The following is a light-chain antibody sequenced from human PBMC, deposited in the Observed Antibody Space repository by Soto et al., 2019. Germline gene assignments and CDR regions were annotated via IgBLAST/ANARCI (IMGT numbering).Light chain of an antibody. V-gene: IGLV1-47*01. CDR1: TSSIGSNF. Sequence: QSVLTQSPSASGTPGQRVTISCSGSTSSIGSNFIYWYQQLPGTAPKLLIYRNDQRPSGVPERFSGSKSGTSASLAISGLRSEDEADYHCAAWDDSLSGLVFGGGTKLTVL. J-gene: IGLJ2*01. CDR2: RND. CDR3: AAWDDSLSGLV.